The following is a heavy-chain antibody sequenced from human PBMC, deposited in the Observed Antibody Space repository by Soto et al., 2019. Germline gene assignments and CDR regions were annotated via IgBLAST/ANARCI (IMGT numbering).Heavy chain of an antibody. Sequence: TSETLSLTCAVCGGSFSGYYWSWIRQPPGKGLEWIGEINHSGSTNYNPSLKSRVTISVDTSKNQFSLKLSSVTAADTAVYYCARGPALKRYFDYWGQGTLVTVSS. V-gene: IGHV4-34*01. CDR3: ARGPALKRYFDY. D-gene: IGHD2-2*01. J-gene: IGHJ4*02. CDR2: INHSGST. CDR1: GGSFSGYY.